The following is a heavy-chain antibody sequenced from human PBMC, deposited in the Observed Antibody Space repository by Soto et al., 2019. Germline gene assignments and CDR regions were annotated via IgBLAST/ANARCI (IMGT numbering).Heavy chain of an antibody. V-gene: IGHV3-53*01. D-gene: IGHD4-17*01. CDR3: AGYGGNSV. CDR2: IYNDGST. Sequence: EVPLVESGGGLTQPGGSLRLSCGASGLTVSNNHVTWVRQATGKGLQWVSAIYNDGSTYYAESVKGRFTISRDNSKNIVFLQMNSLRADDTAVYYCAGYGGNSVWGQGTLVTVSS. J-gene: IGHJ4*02. CDR1: GLTVSNNH.